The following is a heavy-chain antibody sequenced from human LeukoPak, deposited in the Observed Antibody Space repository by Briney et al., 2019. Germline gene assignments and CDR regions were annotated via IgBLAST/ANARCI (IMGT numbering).Heavy chain of an antibody. J-gene: IGHJ4*02. CDR3: ARHGLATIFDY. D-gene: IGHD5-24*01. CDR2: IDPSDSYT. CDR1: GYNFTSYW. V-gene: IGHV5-10-1*01. Sequence: GESLQISCKGSGYNFTSYWLSWVRQMPGKGLEWMGRIDPSDSYTNYSPSFQGHVTISADKSISTAYLQWSSLKAPDTAMYYCARHGLATIFDYWGQGTLVTVSS.